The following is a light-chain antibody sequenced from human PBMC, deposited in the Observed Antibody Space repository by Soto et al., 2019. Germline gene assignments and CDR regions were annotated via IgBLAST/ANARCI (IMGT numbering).Light chain of an antibody. Sequence: DIQMTQSPSSLSASVGDRVTITCQASQVISNYLNWYQHKPGTAPKLLIYDASNLETGVPSRFSGSGSGTDFTFNISSLQPEDIATYYCQQYDNLPITFGGGTKVEIK. CDR2: DAS. J-gene: IGKJ4*01. CDR1: QVISNY. V-gene: IGKV1-33*01. CDR3: QQYDNLPIT.